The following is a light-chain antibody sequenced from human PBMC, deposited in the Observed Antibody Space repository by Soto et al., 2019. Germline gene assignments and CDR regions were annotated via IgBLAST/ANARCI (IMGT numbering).Light chain of an antibody. CDR3: QQYADWPKT. Sequence: IVMTQSPDTLSVYPGERATLSCRASQSVSDRVVWYQQKSGQAPSLLIYAASTRAAGVPARFSGSGSGTEFTLTISSLKSEDFAVYFCQQYADWPKTFGQGTKVDIK. CDR1: QSVSDR. CDR2: AAS. J-gene: IGKJ1*01. V-gene: IGKV3-15*01.